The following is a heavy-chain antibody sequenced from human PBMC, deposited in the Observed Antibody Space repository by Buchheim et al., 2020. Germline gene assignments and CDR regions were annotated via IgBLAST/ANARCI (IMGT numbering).Heavy chain of an antibody. CDR1: GFTFSSYA. D-gene: IGHD1-26*01. Sequence: QVQLVESGGGVVQPGRSLRLSCAASGFTFSSYAMHWVRQAPGKGLEWVAVISYDGSNKYYADSVKGRFTISRDNSKNTLDLQMNSLRAEDTAVYYCARDRGGGSYYYYYGMDVWGQGTT. J-gene: IGHJ6*02. CDR3: ARDRGGGSYYYYYGMDV. V-gene: IGHV3-30*04. CDR2: ISYDGSNK.